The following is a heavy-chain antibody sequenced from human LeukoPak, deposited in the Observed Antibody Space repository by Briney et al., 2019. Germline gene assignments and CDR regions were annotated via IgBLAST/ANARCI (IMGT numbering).Heavy chain of an antibody. CDR2: ISGDGGST. J-gene: IGHJ4*02. D-gene: IGHD1-26*01. CDR1: GFTFDDYA. V-gene: IGHV3-43*02. CDR3: AKEVGATTPFDY. Sequence: GGSLRLSCAASGFTFDDYAMHWVRQAPGKGLEWVSLISGDGGSTYYADSVKGRFTISRDNSKNSLSLQMNSLRTEDTALYYCAKEVGATTPFDYWGQGTLVTVSS.